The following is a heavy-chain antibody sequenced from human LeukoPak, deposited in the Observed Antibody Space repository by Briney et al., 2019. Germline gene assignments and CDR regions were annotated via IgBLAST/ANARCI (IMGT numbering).Heavy chain of an antibody. CDR2: ISGSDGST. V-gene: IGHV3-23*01. CDR1: GFTFSSYG. Sequence: GGSLRLSCAASGFTFSSYGMSWVRQAPGKGLEWVSAISGSDGSTYYADSVKGRFTISRDNSKNTLYLQLNSLRAEDTAVYYCAKGSNVVVVAATDYWGQGTLVTVSS. D-gene: IGHD2-15*01. J-gene: IGHJ4*02. CDR3: AKGSNVVVVAATDY.